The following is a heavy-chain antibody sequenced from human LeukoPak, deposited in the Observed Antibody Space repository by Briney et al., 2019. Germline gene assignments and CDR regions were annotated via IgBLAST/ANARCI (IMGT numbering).Heavy chain of an antibody. D-gene: IGHD5/OR15-5a*01. CDR2: IYSDETNT. CDR3: ARRVEVSNIPFFDY. CDR1: GFTSSSYW. J-gene: IGHJ4*02. Sequence: GGSLRLSCAASGFTSSSYWIHRVRQAPGKGLVWVSRIYSDETNTAYADSVKGRFTISRDNAKNTVYLQMNSLRAEDTAVYYCARRVEVSNIPFFDYWGQGTLVTVSS. V-gene: IGHV3-74*01.